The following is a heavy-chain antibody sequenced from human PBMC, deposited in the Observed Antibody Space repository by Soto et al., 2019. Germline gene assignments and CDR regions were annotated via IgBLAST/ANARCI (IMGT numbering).Heavy chain of an antibody. CDR3: ARSLRTSLTTWYWFDT. D-gene: IGHD4-17*01. Sequence: VQLLESGGGLVQPGGSLRLSCAGSGFTDITYAMSWVRQAPGKGLEWISRIGGDGRTTYYADSVKGRFTISRDSTKTTVYMLMNNMRVEDTAIDYCARSLRTSLTTWYWFDTWGQGTLVTVSS. J-gene: IGHJ5*02. V-gene: IGHV3-23*01. CDR2: IGGDGRTT. CDR1: GFTDITYA.